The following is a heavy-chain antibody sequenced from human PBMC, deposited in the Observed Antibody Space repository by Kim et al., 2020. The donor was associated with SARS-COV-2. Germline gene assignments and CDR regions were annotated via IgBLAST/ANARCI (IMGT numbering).Heavy chain of an antibody. CDR1: GYTFTGFF. V-gene: IGHV1-2*06. CDR3: AMPGGDEYDSFDN. J-gene: IGHJ3*02. CDR2: INPKSGDA. D-gene: IGHD3-22*01. Sequence: ASVKVSCKGSGYTFTGFFIHWVRQAPGQGLQWMGRINPKSGDADFAEKFQGRVSMTRDTSIDTAYMDLTRLTSDDTAVYYCAMPGGDEYDSFDNWGQGTM.